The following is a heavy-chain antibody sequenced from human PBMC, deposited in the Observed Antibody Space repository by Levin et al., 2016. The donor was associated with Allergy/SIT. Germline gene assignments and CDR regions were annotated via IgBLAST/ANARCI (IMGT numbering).Heavy chain of an antibody. CDR2: INAGNGNT. J-gene: IGHJ4*02. CDR3: ATPSHYSSSWYDGSFDY. D-gene: IGHD6-13*01. Sequence: WVRQAPGQRLEWMGWINAGNGNTKYSQKFQGRVTITRDTSASTAYMELSSLRSEDTAVYYCATPSHYSSSWYDGSFDYWGQGTLVTAPQ. V-gene: IGHV1-3*01.